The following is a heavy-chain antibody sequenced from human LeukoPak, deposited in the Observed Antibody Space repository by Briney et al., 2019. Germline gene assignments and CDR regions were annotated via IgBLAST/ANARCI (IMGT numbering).Heavy chain of an antibody. CDR2: IYYSGST. D-gene: IGHD5-24*01. V-gene: IGHV4-59*06. CDR1: AGSISDYY. J-gene: IGHJ5*02. CDR3: ARDDLGVGWFDP. Sequence: SETLSLTCTVSAGSISDYYWSWIRQPPGKGLEWIGYIYYSGSTYYNPSLKSRVTISVDTSKNQFSLKLSSVTAADTAVYYCARDDLGVGWFDPWGQGTLVTVSS.